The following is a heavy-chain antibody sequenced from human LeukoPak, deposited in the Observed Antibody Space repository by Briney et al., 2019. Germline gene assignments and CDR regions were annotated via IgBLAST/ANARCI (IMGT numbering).Heavy chain of an antibody. J-gene: IGHJ4*02. D-gene: IGHD7-27*01. Sequence: PSETLSLTCAVSGGSVSSSNWWSWVRQPPGKGLEWIGYIYYSGSTNYNPSLKSRVTISVDTSKNQFSLKLSSVTAADTAVYYCARFNEGLGIIDYWGQGTLVTVSS. CDR3: ARFNEGLGIIDY. CDR2: IYYSGST. V-gene: IGHV4-4*02. CDR1: GGSVSSSNW.